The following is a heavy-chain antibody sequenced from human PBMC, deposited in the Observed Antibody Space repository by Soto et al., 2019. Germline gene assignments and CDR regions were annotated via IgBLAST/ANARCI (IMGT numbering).Heavy chain of an antibody. CDR2: ISAYNGNT. D-gene: IGHD2-8*01. CDR1: GYTFTSYG. J-gene: IGHJ6*02. CDR3: ARDDYCTNGVCYQYYYYYGMDV. Sequence: QVKLVQSGAEVKKPGASVKVSCKASGYTFTSYGISWVRQAPGQGLEWMGWISAYNGNTNYAQKLQGRVTMTTDTSTSTAYMELRSLRSDDTAVYYCARDDYCTNGVCYQYYYYYGMDVWGQGTTVTVSS. V-gene: IGHV1-18*01.